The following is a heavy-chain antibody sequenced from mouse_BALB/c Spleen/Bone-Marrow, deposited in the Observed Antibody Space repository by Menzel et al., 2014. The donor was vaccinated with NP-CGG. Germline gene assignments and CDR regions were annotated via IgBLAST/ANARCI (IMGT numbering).Heavy chain of an antibody. CDR1: GYTFTSYT. V-gene: IGHV1-4*01. CDR3: ARPYSYGYDY. J-gene: IGHJ2*01. D-gene: IGHD1-2*01. Sequence: QVQLQQPGAELARPGASLKMSCKASGYTFTSYTIHWVKQRPGQGLEWIGYINPSSGFTNYNQKFTDKATLTADKSSSTAYMQLSSLTSEDSAVYYGARPYSYGYDYWGQGTTLTVSS. CDR2: INPSSGFT.